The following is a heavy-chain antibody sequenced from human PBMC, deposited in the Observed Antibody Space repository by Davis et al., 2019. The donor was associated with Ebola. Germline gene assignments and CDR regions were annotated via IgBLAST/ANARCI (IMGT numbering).Heavy chain of an antibody. CDR2: ISGSGGST. J-gene: IGHJ5*02. D-gene: IGHD2-8*02. CDR1: GFTFSSYA. CDR3: AKDGVTWCMLTMCWFDP. V-gene: IGHV3-23*01. Sequence: GGSLRLSCAASGFTFSSYAMSWVRQAPGKGLEWVSAISGSGGSTYYADSVKGRFTISRDNSKNTLYLQMNSLRTEDTAVYYCAKDGVTWCMLTMCWFDPWGQGTLVTVSS.